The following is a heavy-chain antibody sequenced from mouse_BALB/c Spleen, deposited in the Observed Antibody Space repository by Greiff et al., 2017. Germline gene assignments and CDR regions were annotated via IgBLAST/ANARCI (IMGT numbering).Heavy chain of an antibody. J-gene: IGHJ3*01. V-gene: IGHV1-7*01. Sequence: QVLLQQSGAELVKPGASVKMSCTASGFTFTSYWMHWVKQRPGQGLEWIGYISRSSGYTEYNQKFKDKATLTADKSYSTVFMQLSSLTSEDTAVYYCATVELSQFAYWGQGTLVTVSA. CDR1: GFTFTSYW. CDR2: ISRSSGYT. D-gene: IGHD1-1*02. CDR3: ATVELSQFAY.